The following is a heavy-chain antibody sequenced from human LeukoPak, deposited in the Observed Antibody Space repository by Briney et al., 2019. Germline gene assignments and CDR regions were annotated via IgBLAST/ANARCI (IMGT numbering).Heavy chain of an antibody. Sequence: SETLSLTCTVSGGSISSSSSYWGWIRQPPGTGLEWIGSIYYSGSTNYNPSLKSRVTISVDTSKNQFSLKLSSVTAADTAVYYCARGLRTLKPFDYWGQGTLVTVSS. D-gene: IGHD3-10*01. J-gene: IGHJ4*02. CDR1: GGSISSSSSY. CDR2: IYYSGST. V-gene: IGHV4-39*07. CDR3: ARGLRTLKPFDY.